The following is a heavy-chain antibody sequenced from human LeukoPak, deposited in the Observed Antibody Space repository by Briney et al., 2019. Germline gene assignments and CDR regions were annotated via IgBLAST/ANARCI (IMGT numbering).Heavy chain of an antibody. CDR3: ARDLLEWPDAFDI. CDR2: IYHSGST. J-gene: IGHJ3*02. CDR1: GGSISSSNW. D-gene: IGHD3-3*01. Sequence: PAETLTLTCAVSGGSISSSNWWSWVRRPPGKGLEGIGEIYHSGSTNYNPSLKSRVIISVDKSKNQFSLKLSSVTAADTAVYYCARDLLEWPDAFDIWGQGTMVTVSS. V-gene: IGHV4-4*02.